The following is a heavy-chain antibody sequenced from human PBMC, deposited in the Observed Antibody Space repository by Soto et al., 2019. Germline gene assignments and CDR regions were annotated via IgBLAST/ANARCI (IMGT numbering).Heavy chain of an antibody. CDR2: IYYSGST. CDR1: GDSISSTGDY. D-gene: IGHD6-13*01. CDR3: ARHRGRYSRYYYYYYMDV. V-gene: IGHV4-39*01. Sequence: PSGSLSLTCTVSGDSISSTGDYWGWIRKPPGKGLEWIGSIYYSGSTYYNPSLKSRVTISVDTSKNQFSLKLSSVTAADTAVYYCARHRGRYSRYYYYYYMDVWGKGTTVTVSS. J-gene: IGHJ6*03.